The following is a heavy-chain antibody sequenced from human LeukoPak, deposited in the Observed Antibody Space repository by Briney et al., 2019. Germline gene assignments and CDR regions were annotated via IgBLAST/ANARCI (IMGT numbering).Heavy chain of an antibody. Sequence: ASVTVSCKASGYSFTSYAISWVRQAPGQGLEWMGWINTYNGNTNYPQNLQGRVTVTTDTSTTTAYMELRSLRSDDTAVYYCARDLHDTSGCSVYWGQGTLVTVSS. V-gene: IGHV1-18*01. CDR1: GYSFTSYA. J-gene: IGHJ4*02. D-gene: IGHD6-19*01. CDR2: INTYNGNT. CDR3: ARDLHDTSGCSVY.